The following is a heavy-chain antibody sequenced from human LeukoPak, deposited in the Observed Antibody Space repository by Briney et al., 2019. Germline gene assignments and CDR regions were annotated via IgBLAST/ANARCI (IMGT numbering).Heavy chain of an antibody. Sequence: ASVKVSCEASGYTFTRYYMHWVRQAPGQGLEWMGIISPSGVSTSYAQKFQGRVTMTRGTSTSTVYMELSSLTSEDTAVYYCASESNIAASSDYWGQGTLVTVSS. CDR2: ISPSGVST. D-gene: IGHD6-6*01. J-gene: IGHJ4*02. CDR1: GYTFTRYY. V-gene: IGHV1-46*01. CDR3: ASESNIAASSDY.